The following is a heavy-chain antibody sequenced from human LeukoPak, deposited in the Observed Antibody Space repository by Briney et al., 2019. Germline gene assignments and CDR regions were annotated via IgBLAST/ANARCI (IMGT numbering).Heavy chain of an antibody. CDR3: ARTQLNGSRAP. D-gene: IGHD3-10*01. CDR1: GFSIGTYW. CDR2: INQDGSGK. V-gene: IGHV3-7*01. J-gene: IGHJ5*02. Sequence: QPGGSLRLSCAASGFSIGTYWMTWARQVPGKGLEWVANINQDGSGKSYVDSVKGRFTISRDNAKNSLYLQMNGLRADDTAVYYCARTQLNGSRAPWGQGTLVTVSS.